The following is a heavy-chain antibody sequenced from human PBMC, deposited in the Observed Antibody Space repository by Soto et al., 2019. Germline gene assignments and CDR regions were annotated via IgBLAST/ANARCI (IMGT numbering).Heavy chain of an antibody. CDR3: ARHTPAIPNSYH. CDR2: IYYSGST. J-gene: IGHJ4*02. CDR1: GGSISSSSYY. Sequence: SETLSLTCTVSGGSISSSSYYWGWIRQPPGKGLEWIGSIYYSGSTYYNPSLKSRVTISVDTSKNQFSLKLSSVTAADAAVYYFARHTPAIPNSYHWGQGTLVTVSS. V-gene: IGHV4-39*01. D-gene: IGHD2-15*01.